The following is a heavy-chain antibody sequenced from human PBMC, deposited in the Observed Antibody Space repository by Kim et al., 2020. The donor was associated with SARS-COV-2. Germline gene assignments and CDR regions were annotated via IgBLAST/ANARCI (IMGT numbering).Heavy chain of an antibody. CDR3: ASDWSGGSCSWCNFDY. CDR1: GYTFTSYY. Sequence: ASVKVSCKASGYTFTSYYMHWVRQAPGQGLEWMGIINPSGGSTSYAQEFQGRVTITRDTSTSTVFMELSSLRSEDPALYYCASDWSGGSCSWCNFDYLGQ. D-gene: IGHD6-13*01. V-gene: IGHV1-46*01. CDR2: INPSGGST. J-gene: IGHJ4*02.